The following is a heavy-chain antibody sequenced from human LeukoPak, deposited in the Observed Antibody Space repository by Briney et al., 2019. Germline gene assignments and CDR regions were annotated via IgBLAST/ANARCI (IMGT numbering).Heavy chain of an antibody. CDR1: RFTFSSYS. J-gene: IGHJ4*02. Sequence: WGSLRLSCAASRFTFSSYSMNWVRQAPGKGLEWVSSISSSGSYIYYAESVKGRFTIATDNTKNSLYLQMNSMRAEDTAVYYCGRAVTTVINFDYWGQGTLVTVSS. CDR2: ISSSGSYI. V-gene: IGHV3-21*01. D-gene: IGHD4-17*01. CDR3: GRAVTTVINFDY.